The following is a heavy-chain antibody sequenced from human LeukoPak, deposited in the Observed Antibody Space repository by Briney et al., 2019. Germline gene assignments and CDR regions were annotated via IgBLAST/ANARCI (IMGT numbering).Heavy chain of an antibody. V-gene: IGHV1-8*01. CDR1: GYTFTSYD. D-gene: IGHD3-22*01. Sequence: ASVKVSCKASGYTFTSYDINWVRQATGQGLEWMGWMNPNSGNTGYAQKFQGRVTMTRNTSISTAYMELSSLRSDDTAVYYCALPPRYYYDSSGYSQQWGQGTLVTVSS. J-gene: IGHJ1*01. CDR2: MNPNSGNT. CDR3: ALPPRYYYDSSGYSQQ.